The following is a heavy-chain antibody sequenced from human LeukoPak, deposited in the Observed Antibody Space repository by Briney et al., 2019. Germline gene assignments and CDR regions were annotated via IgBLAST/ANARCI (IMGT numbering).Heavy chain of an antibody. CDR2: IYPGDSGT. D-gene: IGHD6-6*01. CDR1: GYSFTSYW. J-gene: IGHJ5*02. CDR3: ARTVIAARQDWFDP. Sequence: GESLQISCKGSGYSFTSYWIGWVRQMPAKGLEWMGIIYPGDSGTRYSPSFQGQVTISADKSISTAYLQWSSLKASDTAMYYCARTVIAARQDWFDPWGQGTLVTVTS. V-gene: IGHV5-51*01.